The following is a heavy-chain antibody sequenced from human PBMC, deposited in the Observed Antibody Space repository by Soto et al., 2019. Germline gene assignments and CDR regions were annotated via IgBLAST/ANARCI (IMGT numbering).Heavy chain of an antibody. CDR3: ATTVTSGYQALEV. Sequence: PSETLSLTCTVSGGSISRSTYYWGWLRQPPGKGLEWIGSIYSSGSTYYHPSLKSRVTISVDTSKNQFFLRLSSVTAADTAVYYCATTVTSGYQALEVWGQGTMVTVSS. CDR1: GGSISRSTYY. CDR2: IYSSGST. D-gene: IGHD3-22*01. J-gene: IGHJ3*01. V-gene: IGHV4-39*01.